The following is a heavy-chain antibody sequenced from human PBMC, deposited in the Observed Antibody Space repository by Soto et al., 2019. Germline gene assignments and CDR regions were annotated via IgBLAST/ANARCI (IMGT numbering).Heavy chain of an antibody. D-gene: IGHD6-13*01. J-gene: IGHJ5*02. CDR1: GFTFSSYE. CDR2: ISSSGSTI. Sequence: SLRLSCAASGFTFSSYEMNWVRQAPGKGLEWVSYISSSGSTIYYADSVKGRFTISRDNAKNSLYLQMNSLRAEDTAVYYCARVTQQLATNWFDPWGQGTLVTVS. V-gene: IGHV3-48*03. CDR3: ARVTQQLATNWFDP.